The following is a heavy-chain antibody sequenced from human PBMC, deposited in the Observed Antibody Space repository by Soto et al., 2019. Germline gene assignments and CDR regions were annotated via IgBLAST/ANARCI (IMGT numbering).Heavy chain of an antibody. CDR1: GFTFSSYA. Sequence: GGSLRLSCAASGFTFSSYAMSWVRQAPGKGLEWVSAISGSGGSTYYADSVKGRFTISRDNSKNTLYLQMNSLRAEDTAVYYCAKTASIFGVVIFHFEYWGQGTLVTVSS. J-gene: IGHJ4*02. V-gene: IGHV3-23*01. CDR2: ISGSGGST. CDR3: AKTASIFGVVIFHFEY. D-gene: IGHD3-3*01.